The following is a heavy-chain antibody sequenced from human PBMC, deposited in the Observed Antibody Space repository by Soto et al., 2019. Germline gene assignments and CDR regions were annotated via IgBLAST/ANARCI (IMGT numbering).Heavy chain of an antibody. D-gene: IGHD5-18*01. Sequence: PSETLSLTCAVYGGSFSGYYWSWIRQPPGKGLEWIGEINHSGSTNYNPSLKSRVTISVDTSKNQFSLKLSSVTAADTAVYYCARVLRGEYSYAHDFWGPGPLVTVSS. J-gene: IGHJ4*02. CDR1: GGSFSGYY. CDR3: ARVLRGEYSYAHDF. CDR2: INHSGST. V-gene: IGHV4-34*01.